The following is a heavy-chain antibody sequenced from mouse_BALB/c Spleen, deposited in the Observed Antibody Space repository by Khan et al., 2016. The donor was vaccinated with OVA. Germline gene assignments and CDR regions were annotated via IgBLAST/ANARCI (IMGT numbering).Heavy chain of an antibody. CDR3: ARGNGQSYYFDY. CDR2: INPYNGGT. D-gene: IGHD3-1*01. V-gene: IGHV1S136*01. Sequence: EVQLQQSGPELVKPGASVKMSCKPSGYIFTNYVLHWVKQKPGQDLEWIGYINPYNGGTKYNEKFKGKATLASDKSSITAYMELSSLTSEDSAVYYCARGNGQSYYFDYWGQGTTLTLSS. J-gene: IGHJ2*01. CDR1: GYIFTNYV.